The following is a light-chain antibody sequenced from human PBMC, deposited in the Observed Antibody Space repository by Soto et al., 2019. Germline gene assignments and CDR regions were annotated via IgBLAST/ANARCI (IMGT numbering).Light chain of an antibody. CDR3: QQDYNLPPT. J-gene: IGKJ4*01. Sequence: MTKSPSSLSASVGDRVTITCQASQSVSSSYLSWYQQKPGQAPRLLIYGASTRATGIPARFSGSGSGTDFTLTISSLQPEDFAVYYCQQDYNLPPTFGGGTKVDI. CDR2: GAS. CDR1: QSVSSSY. V-gene: IGKV3D-7*01.